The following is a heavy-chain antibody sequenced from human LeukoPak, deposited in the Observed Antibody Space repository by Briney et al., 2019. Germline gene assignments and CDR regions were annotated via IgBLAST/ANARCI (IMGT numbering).Heavy chain of an antibody. J-gene: IGHJ4*02. CDR3: ATGPTYYYDSSGYPLMNY. V-gene: IGHV1-69*05. D-gene: IGHD3-22*01. Sequence: SVKVSCKASGGTFSSYAISWVRQAPGQGLEWMGGIIPIFGTANYAQKFQGRVTITTDESTSTAYMELSSLRSEDTAVYYCATGPTYYYDSSGYPLMNYWGQGTLVTVSS. CDR1: GGTFSSYA. CDR2: IIPIFGTA.